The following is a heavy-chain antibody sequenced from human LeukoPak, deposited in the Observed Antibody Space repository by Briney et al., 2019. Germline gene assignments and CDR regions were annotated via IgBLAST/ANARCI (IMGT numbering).Heavy chain of an antibody. Sequence: PGGSLRLSCAASGFTFSSYGMSWVRQAPGKGLEWVSAISGNGGSTYYADSVKGRFTISRDNSKNTLYLQMNSLRAEDTAVYYCAKGVTSWFDPWGQGTLVTVSS. J-gene: IGHJ5*02. CDR1: GFTFSSYG. CDR2: ISGNGGST. V-gene: IGHV3-23*01. D-gene: IGHD2-21*02. CDR3: AKGVTSWFDP.